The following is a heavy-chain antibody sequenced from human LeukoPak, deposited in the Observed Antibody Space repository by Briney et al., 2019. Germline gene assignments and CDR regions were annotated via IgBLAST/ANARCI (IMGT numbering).Heavy chain of an antibody. Sequence: APVKVSCKASGYTFTSYAMHWVRQAPGQRLEWMGWINAGNGNTKYSQKFQGRVTITRDTSASTAYMELSSLRSEDTAVYYCAREGAELPFDYWGQGTLVTVSS. CDR2: INAGNGNT. CDR3: AREGAELPFDY. CDR1: GYTFTSYA. V-gene: IGHV1-3*01. D-gene: IGHD1-7*01. J-gene: IGHJ4*02.